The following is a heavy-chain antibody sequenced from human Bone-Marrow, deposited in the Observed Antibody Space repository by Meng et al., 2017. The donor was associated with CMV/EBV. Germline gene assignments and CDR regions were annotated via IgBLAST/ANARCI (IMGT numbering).Heavy chain of an antibody. D-gene: IGHD2-2*02. Sequence: GGSLRLSCAASGFTFSSYAMHWVRQAPGKGLEWVAVILYDGSNKYYADSVKGRFTISRDNSKNTLYLQMNSLRAEDTAVYYCARGCSSTSCYNHDAFDIWGQGTMVTVSS. CDR3: ARGCSSTSCYNHDAFDI. V-gene: IGHV3-30-3*01. CDR1: GFTFSSYA. J-gene: IGHJ3*02. CDR2: ILYDGSNK.